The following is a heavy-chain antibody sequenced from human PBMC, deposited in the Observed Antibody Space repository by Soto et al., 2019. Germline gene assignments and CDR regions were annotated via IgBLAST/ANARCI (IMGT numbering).Heavy chain of an antibody. V-gene: IGHV4-30-4*01. CDR3: ARADELRPHPLDY. J-gene: IGHJ4*02. D-gene: IGHD1-26*01. CDR2: IYYSGST. Sequence: SETLSLTCTVSGGSISSGDYYWSWIRQPPGKGLEWIGYIYYSGSTYYNPSLKSRVTISVDTSKNQFSLKLSSVTAADTAVYYCARADELRPHPLDYWGQGTLVTVYS. CDR1: GGSISSGDYY.